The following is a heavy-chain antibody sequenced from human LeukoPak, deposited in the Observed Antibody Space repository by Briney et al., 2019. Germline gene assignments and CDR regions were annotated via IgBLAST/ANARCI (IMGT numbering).Heavy chain of an antibody. J-gene: IGHJ3*02. D-gene: IGHD6-6*01. V-gene: IGHV3-23*01. CDR1: GFTFNNYA. CDR2: ITAGGDKT. Sequence: GGSLRLYCAASGFTFNNYAMTWVRQAPGKGLEWVSGITAGGDKTFYADSVKGRFTISRDNAENSLHLQMNSLRAEDTAVYYCARDSVRGRPLVAFDIWGQGTMVTVSS. CDR3: ARDSVRGRPLVAFDI.